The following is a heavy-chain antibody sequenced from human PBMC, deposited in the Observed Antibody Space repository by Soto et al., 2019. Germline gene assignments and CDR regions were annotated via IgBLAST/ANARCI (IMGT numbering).Heavy chain of an antibody. V-gene: IGHV4-59*08. CDR2: IYYSGSP. D-gene: IGHD3-16*01. CDR3: ARQGDGGRHSTNYDYYYLDV. Sequence: QVQLQESVPGLVKPSETLSLTCTVSAGSISSYYWSWIRQPPGKGLEWIGLIYYSGSPNYYPSLKSRVTISVDTSKNQFSLKLSSVRAADTAVYYWARQGDGGRHSTNYDYYYLDVWGKGTTVTVSS. J-gene: IGHJ6*03. CDR1: AGSISSYY.